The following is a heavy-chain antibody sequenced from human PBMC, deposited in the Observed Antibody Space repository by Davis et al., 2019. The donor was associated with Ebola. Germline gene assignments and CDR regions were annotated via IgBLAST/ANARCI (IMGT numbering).Heavy chain of an antibody. CDR3: ARDKGYYDSSGYSYYYYGMDV. J-gene: IGHJ6*04. D-gene: IGHD3-22*01. CDR1: GGSISSYY. V-gene: IGHV4-59*12. Sequence: SETLSLTCTVSGGSISSYYWSWIRQPPGKGLEWIGYIYYSGSTNYNPSLKSRVTISVDTSKNQFSLKLSSVTAADTAVYYCARDKGYYDSSGYSYYYYGMDVWGKGTTVTVSS. CDR2: IYYSGST.